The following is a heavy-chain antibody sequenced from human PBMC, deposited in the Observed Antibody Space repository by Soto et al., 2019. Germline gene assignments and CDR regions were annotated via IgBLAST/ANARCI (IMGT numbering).Heavy chain of an antibody. Sequence: GASVKVSCKASGDTFSTYTITWVRQAPGQGLKWMGGIIPRSGTSNYAQKFQGRVTITADESTSTAYMELSSLRSEDTAVYYCASGYSSGLNYYYYAMDVWGQGTTVTV. CDR1: GDTFSTYT. D-gene: IGHD6-19*01. CDR2: IIPRSGTS. J-gene: IGHJ6*02. CDR3: ASGYSSGLNYYYYAMDV. V-gene: IGHV1-69*13.